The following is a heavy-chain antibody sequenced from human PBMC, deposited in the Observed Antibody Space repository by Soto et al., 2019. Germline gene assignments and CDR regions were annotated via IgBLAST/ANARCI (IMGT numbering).Heavy chain of an antibody. CDR1: GGSFSGYY. D-gene: IGHD2-21*02. Sequence: SETLSLTCAVYGGSFSGYYWSWIRQPPGKGLEWIGEINHSGSTNYNPSLNSRVTISVDTSKNQFSLKLSFLTAADTAVYYCANGDYIFDYWGQGTLVTVSS. V-gene: IGHV4-34*01. CDR2: INHSGST. CDR3: ANGDYIFDY. J-gene: IGHJ4*02.